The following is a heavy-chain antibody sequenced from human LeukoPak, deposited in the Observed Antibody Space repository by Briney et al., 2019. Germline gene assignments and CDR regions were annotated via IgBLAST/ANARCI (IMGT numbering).Heavy chain of an antibody. CDR1: GFTFGDFV. CDR2: IRTKVNGETT. CDR3: TTDYQLDY. V-gene: IGHV3-49*04. J-gene: IGHJ4*02. Sequence: GGSLRLSCTASGFTFGDFVMSWVRQTPGKGLEWVGFIRTKVNGETTKYAASVQGRFTISRDDSKSIAYLQINSLKTEDTAVYYCTTDYQLDYWGQGTLVTVSS. D-gene: IGHD3-16*01.